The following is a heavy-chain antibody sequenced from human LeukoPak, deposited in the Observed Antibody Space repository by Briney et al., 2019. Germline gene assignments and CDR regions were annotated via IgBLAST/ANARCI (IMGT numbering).Heavy chain of an antibody. V-gene: IGHV1-18*01. CDR1: GYTFTCYG. Sequence: GASVKVSCKASGYTFTCYGISWVRQAPGQGLEWMGWISAYNGNTNYAQKLQGRVTMTTDTSTSTAYMELRSLRSDDTAVYYCARDPLVLGGKNWFDPWGQGTLVTVSS. CDR3: ARDPLVLGGKNWFDP. D-gene: IGHD6-6*01. CDR2: ISAYNGNT. J-gene: IGHJ5*02.